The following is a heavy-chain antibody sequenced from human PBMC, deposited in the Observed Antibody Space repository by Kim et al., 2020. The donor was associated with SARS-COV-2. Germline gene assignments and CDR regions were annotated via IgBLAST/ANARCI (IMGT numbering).Heavy chain of an antibody. V-gene: IGHV1-18*04. CDR2: IKPNSGNT. Sequence: ASVKVSCNASGYSFTTFGITWVRQAPGQGLEWMGWIKPNSGNTNYAEKFQGRFTITADTSTTTAYMELERLTSYDPAVYYCARSLHSDYDFGDGFTHNWF. D-gene: IGHD3-3*01. J-gene: IGHJ5*01. CDR1: GYSFTTFG. CDR3: ARSLHSDYDFGDGFTHNWF.